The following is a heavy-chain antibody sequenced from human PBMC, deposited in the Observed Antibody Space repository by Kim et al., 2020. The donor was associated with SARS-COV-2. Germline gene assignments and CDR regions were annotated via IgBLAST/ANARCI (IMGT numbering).Heavy chain of an antibody. J-gene: IGHJ6*02. Sequence: GGSLRLSCAASGFTFSSYWMSWVRQAPGKGLEWVANIKQDGSEKYYVDSVNGRFTISRDNAKNSLYLQMNSLRAEDTAVYYCARETPRRFGELFGYYYYGMDVWGQGTTVTVSS. CDR2: IKQDGSEK. D-gene: IGHD3-10*01. V-gene: IGHV3-7*01. CDR1: GFTFSSYW. CDR3: ARETPRRFGELFGYYYYGMDV.